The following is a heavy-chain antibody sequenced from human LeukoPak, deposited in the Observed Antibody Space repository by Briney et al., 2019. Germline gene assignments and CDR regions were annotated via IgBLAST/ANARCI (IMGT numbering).Heavy chain of an antibody. CDR3: ARGIYSGYNYPASDDPFDI. J-gene: IGHJ3*02. CDR1: GGSISTYY. V-gene: IGHV4-59*12. Sequence: SETLSLTCIVSGGSISTYYWSWIRQPPGKRLEWIGYIYYSGITDYSPSLKSRITMSVDTSKNQFSLKLRSVTAADTAKYFCARGIYSGYNYPASDDPFDIWGPGTMVTVSS. CDR2: IYYSGIT. D-gene: IGHD5-12*01.